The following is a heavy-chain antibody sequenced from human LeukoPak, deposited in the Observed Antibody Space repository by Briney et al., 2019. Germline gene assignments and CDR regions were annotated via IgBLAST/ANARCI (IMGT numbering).Heavy chain of an antibody. CDR1: GGPISSGDFY. CDR2: IFYSGSL. J-gene: IGHJ2*01. Sequence: PSETLSLTCTVSGGPISSGDFYWSWIRQPPGKGLEWIGYIFYSGSLYYNPSLKSRLSMSVDTSKNQFSLKLSSVTAADTAVYYCASGSSSNVYWYFDLWGRGTLVTVSS. CDR3: ASGSSSNVYWYFDL. V-gene: IGHV4-30-4*08. D-gene: IGHD6-13*01.